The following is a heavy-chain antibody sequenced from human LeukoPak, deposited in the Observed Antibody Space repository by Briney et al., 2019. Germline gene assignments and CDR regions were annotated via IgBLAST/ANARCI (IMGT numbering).Heavy chain of an antibody. V-gene: IGHV4-30-4*01. CDR1: GGSISSGDYY. CDR3: ARDLGSGSYYFDY. CDR2: IYYSGST. D-gene: IGHD3-10*02. Sequence: PSETLSLTCTVSGGSISSGDYYWSWIRQPPGKGLEWIGYIYYSGSTYYNPSLKSRVTISVDTSKNQFSPKLSSVTAADTAVYYCARDLGSGSYYFDYWGQGTLVTVSS. J-gene: IGHJ4*02.